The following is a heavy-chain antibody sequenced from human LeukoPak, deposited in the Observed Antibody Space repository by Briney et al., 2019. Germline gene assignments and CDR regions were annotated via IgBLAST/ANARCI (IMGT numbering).Heavy chain of an antibody. V-gene: IGHV3-23*01. D-gene: IGHD1-26*01. CDR1: GFTFSSYT. Sequence: GGSLRLSCAASGFTFSSYTMNWVRQAPGKGLEWVSSIGGSGGSAYYADSVKGRFTISRDNSKNTVYLQMNSLRADDTAVYYCAKDQVGSRSEALSYWGQGTLVTVSS. J-gene: IGHJ4*02. CDR2: IGGSGGSA. CDR3: AKDQVGSRSEALSY.